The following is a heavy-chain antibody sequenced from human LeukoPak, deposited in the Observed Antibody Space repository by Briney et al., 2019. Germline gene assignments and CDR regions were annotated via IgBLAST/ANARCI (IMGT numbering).Heavy chain of an antibody. CDR3: TTDLPLGARVAGLY. Sequence: GGSLRLSCAASGFTFSNAWMSWVRQAPGKGLEWVGRIKSKTGGGTTDYAAPVKGRFTISRDDSKNTLYLHMNTLKPEDTAVYYCTTDLPLGARVAGLYWGQGTLVTVSS. V-gene: IGHV3-15*01. CDR2: IKSKTGGGTT. D-gene: IGHD2-15*01. J-gene: IGHJ4*02. CDR1: GFTFSNAW.